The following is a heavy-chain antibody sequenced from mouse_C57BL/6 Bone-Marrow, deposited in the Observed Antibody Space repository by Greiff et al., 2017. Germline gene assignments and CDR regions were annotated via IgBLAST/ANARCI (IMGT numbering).Heavy chain of an antibody. J-gene: IGHJ3*01. V-gene: IGHV1-80*01. Sequence: QVQLQQSEAELVKPGASVKISCKASGYAFSSYWMNWVKQRPGKGLEWIGQIYPGDGDTNYNGKFKGKATLTADKSSSTAYMQLSSLTSEDSAVYFCARWNYDYDWFAYWGQGTLVTVSA. CDR3: ARWNYDYDWFAY. CDR1: GYAFSSYW. D-gene: IGHD2-4*01. CDR2: IYPGDGDT.